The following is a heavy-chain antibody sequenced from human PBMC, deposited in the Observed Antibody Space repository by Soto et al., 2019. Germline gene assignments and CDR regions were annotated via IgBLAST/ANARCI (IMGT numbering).Heavy chain of an antibody. D-gene: IGHD2-21*02. CDR2: VYYTGST. CDR3: VRTARQGAVAPHWFDR. Sequence: SETLSLTCTVSGASIRSTDYYWSWIRQAPGKGLEWIGYVYYTGSTYYNPPLMSRLTISVDTSKNQFSLKLTSVTAAETAVYYCVRTARQGAVAPHWFDRWGQGTQVTVSS. J-gene: IGHJ5*02. V-gene: IGHV4-30-4*01. CDR1: GASIRSTDYY.